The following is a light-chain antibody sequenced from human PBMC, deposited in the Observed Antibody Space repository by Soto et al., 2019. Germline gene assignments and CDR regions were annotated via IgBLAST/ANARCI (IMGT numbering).Light chain of an antibody. CDR3: QQYGSYPLT. V-gene: IGKV1-8*01. J-gene: IGKJ4*01. CDR1: QAISSY. CDR2: AAS. Sequence: IVTTRSPHSLPPCPAPQVTISCWASQAISSYLAWYQQKPGKAPKLLIYAASTLQSGVPSRFSGSGSGTDFTLTISCLQSEDFATYYCQQYGSYPLTFGGGTKVDIK.